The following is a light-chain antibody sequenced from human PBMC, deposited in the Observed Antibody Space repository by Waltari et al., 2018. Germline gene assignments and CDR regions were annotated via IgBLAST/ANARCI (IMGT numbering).Light chain of an antibody. V-gene: IGLV6-57*02. Sequence: NFMLTQPHSVSESPGKTVTISCSGSSCSIASNYVQWYQQRPGSAPNTVIYEDHQRPSGVPDRFSGSIDSSSNSASLTISGLKTEDEADYYCQSYDGTNWVFGGGTKLTVL. CDR3: QSYDGTNWV. CDR2: EDH. J-gene: IGLJ3*02. CDR1: SCSIASNY.